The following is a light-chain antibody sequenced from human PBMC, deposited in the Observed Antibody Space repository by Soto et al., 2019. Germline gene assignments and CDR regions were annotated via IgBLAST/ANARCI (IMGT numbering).Light chain of an antibody. CDR2: GAS. V-gene: IGKV3-20*01. Sequence: EIVSTHSPGTLSFSPVEIATLSCIASQSVSSNNLAWYQQRPGQAPRVVIYGASTRATGIPERFSGGGSGTDFTLTISSLQPEDFATYYCQQSYNIPRTFGQGTRLEIK. CDR3: QQSYNIPRT. CDR1: QSVSSNN. J-gene: IGKJ5*01.